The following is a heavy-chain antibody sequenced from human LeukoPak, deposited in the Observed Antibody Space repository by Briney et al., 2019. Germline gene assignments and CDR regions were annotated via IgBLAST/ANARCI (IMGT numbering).Heavy chain of an antibody. D-gene: IGHD3-22*01. CDR2: ISSSGSTI. J-gene: IGHJ4*02. Sequence: GGSLRLSCAASGFTFSDYYMSWIRQAPGKGLEWVSYISSSGSTIYYADSVKGRFTISRDNAKNTMYLQMNSLTAEDTAVYFCARDFDSTSYLWGQGTLVTVSS. CDR3: ARDFDSTSYL. CDR1: GFTFSDYY. V-gene: IGHV3-11*04.